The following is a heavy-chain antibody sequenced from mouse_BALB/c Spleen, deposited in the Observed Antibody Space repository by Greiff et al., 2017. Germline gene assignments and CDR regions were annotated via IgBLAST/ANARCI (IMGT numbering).Heavy chain of an antibody. Sequence: EVKLVESGGGLVKLGGSLKLSCAASGFTFSSYYMSWVRQTPEKRLELVAAINSNGGSTYYPDTVKGRFTISRDNAKNTLYLQMSSLKSEDTALYYCARRGYDGGYYYAMDYWGQGTSVTVSS. CDR1: GFTFSSYY. CDR2: INSNGGST. V-gene: IGHV5-6-2*01. D-gene: IGHD2-2*01. J-gene: IGHJ4*01. CDR3: ARRGYDGGYYYAMDY.